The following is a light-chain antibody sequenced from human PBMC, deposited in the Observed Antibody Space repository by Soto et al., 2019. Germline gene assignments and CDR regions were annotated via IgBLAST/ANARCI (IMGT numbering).Light chain of an antibody. J-gene: IGLJ1*01. CDR3: PSYGGGNNG. CDR2: EVN. CDR1: SSDVGGYNY. Sequence: QSALTQPPSASGSPGQSVTISCTGTSSDVGGYNYVSWYQQHPGKVPKLMVYEVNKRPSGVPDRFSGSKSGNTASLTVSGVPAEEGGNFYCPSYGGGNNGFGTGTK. V-gene: IGLV2-8*01.